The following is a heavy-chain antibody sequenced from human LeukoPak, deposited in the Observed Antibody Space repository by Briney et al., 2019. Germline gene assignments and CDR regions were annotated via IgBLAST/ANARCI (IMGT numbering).Heavy chain of an antibody. V-gene: IGHV3-23*01. CDR1: GFTFSSYA. CDR2: ISGSGGST. D-gene: IGHD3-9*01. Sequence: GGSLRLSCAASGFTFSSYAMSWVRQAPGKGLEWVSAISGSGGSTYYADSVKGRFTISRDNSKNTPYLQMNSLRAEDTAVYYLAKDLSNYDILTGYGRYYMDVWGKGTTGTIS. J-gene: IGHJ6*03. CDR3: AKDLSNYDILTGYGRYYMDV.